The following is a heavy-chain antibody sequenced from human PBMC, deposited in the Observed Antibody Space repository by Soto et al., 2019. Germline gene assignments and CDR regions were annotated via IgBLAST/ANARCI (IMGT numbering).Heavy chain of an antibody. V-gene: IGHV1-69*01. CDR1: GGTFSRYA. Sequence: QVQLLQSGAELKKPGSSVKVSCKASGGTFSRYALNWVRQAPGQGPEWMGGTVPMFGKANYAQKFQGRVTITADESTRTAYMELSSLGSEDTAMYYCARGLDYDSSAFYFFFWGQGTLVTVSS. CDR2: TVPMFGKA. CDR3: ARGLDYDSSAFYFFF. J-gene: IGHJ4*02. D-gene: IGHD3-22*01.